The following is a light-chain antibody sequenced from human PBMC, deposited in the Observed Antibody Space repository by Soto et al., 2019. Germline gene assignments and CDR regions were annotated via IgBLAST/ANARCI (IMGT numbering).Light chain of an antibody. J-gene: IGLJ2*01. V-gene: IGLV1-47*01. CDR3: AAWDDSLRGPV. Sequence: QSVLTQPPSASGTPGKRVTISCSGSSSNIGSNYVYWYQQLPGTAPKLLIYRNNQRPSGVPDRFSGSKSGTSASLAISGLRSEDEADYYCAAWDDSLRGPVFGGGTQLTVL. CDR1: SSNIGSNY. CDR2: RNN.